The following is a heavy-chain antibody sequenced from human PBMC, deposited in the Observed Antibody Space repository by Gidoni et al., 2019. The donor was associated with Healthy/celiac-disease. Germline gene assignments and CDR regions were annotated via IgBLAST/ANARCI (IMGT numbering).Heavy chain of an antibody. Sequence: EVQLVESGGGLVQPGGSLRLSCAASGFTFISYEMNWVRQAPGKGLEWVSYIRSSGSTIYDEDSVKGRFTISRDNAKNALYLKMNSLRAEDTAVYYCARAKDYFDYWGQGTLVTVSS. CDR2: IRSSGSTI. CDR3: ARAKDYFDY. CDR1: GFTFISYE. V-gene: IGHV3-48*03. J-gene: IGHJ4*02.